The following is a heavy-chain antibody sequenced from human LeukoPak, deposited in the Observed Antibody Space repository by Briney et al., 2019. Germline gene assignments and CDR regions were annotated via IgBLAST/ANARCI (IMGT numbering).Heavy chain of an antibody. Sequence: SETLSLTCTVSGGSISSYYWSWIRQPPGKGLEWIGYIYYSGSTNYNPSLKSRLTISVDTSKNQFSLKLSSVTAADTAVYYCARYGSGSYREFDSWGQGTLVTVSS. CDR2: IYYSGST. CDR3: ARYGSGSYREFDS. D-gene: IGHD3-10*01. V-gene: IGHV4-59*01. J-gene: IGHJ4*02. CDR1: GGSISSYY.